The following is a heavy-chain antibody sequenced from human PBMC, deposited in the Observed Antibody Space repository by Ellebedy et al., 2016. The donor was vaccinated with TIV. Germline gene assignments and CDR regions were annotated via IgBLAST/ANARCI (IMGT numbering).Heavy chain of an antibody. V-gene: IGHV4-39*07. CDR1: GGSISPTEYY. J-gene: IGHJ4*02. CDR2: IYYSGNT. CDR3: ARVSRTRNYFDY. Sequence: MPSETLSLTCIVSGGSISPTEYYWGWIRQPPGKGLEWVGNIYYSGNTFYYPSFKSRVSMSVDTSKKQFSLKLTSVTAADTAVYFCARVSRTRNYFDYWGQGTLVTVSS.